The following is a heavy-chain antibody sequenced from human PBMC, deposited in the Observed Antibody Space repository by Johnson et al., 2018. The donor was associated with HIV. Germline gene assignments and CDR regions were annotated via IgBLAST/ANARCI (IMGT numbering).Heavy chain of an antibody. J-gene: IGHJ3*02. D-gene: IGHD3-22*01. CDR3: AKATNYDSSGYWNAFDI. Sequence: VQLVESGGGLVQPGWSLRLSCAASGFTFDDYAMYWVRQAPGKGLEWVSGISWNSGSIGYADSVKGRFTISRDNAQNSLYLQMNSLRPEDTALYYCAKATNYDSSGYWNAFDIWGQGTMVTVSS. CDR1: GFTFDDYA. V-gene: IGHV3-9*01. CDR2: ISWNSGSI.